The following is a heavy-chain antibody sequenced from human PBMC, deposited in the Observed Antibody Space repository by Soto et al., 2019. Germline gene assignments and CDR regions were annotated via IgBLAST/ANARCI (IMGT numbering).Heavy chain of an antibody. D-gene: IGHD4-17*01. Sequence: QLQLQESGPGLVKPSETLSLTCTVSGGSISSSSYYWGWIRQPPGKGLEWIGSIYYSGSTYYNPSLKRRVTISVDTSKNQFSLKLSSVTAADTAVYYCARTMPTYGEYYWFDPWGQGTLVTVSS. J-gene: IGHJ5*02. CDR2: IYYSGST. V-gene: IGHV4-39*01. CDR3: ARTMPTYGEYYWFDP. CDR1: GGSISSSSYY.